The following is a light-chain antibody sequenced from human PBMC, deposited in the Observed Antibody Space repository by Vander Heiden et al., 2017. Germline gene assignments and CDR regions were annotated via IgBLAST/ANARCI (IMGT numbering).Light chain of an antibody. Sequence: QSVLAPPPSVSGAPGQRVTISCTGSSSNIGAFYDVHWYQHVPGTAPKLLIYRDNNRPSGVPDRCSGSKAGSSAFLAITGLQAEDEADYYCQSFDTSLSASVFGGGTKLTVL. CDR3: QSFDTSLSASV. J-gene: IGLJ3*02. V-gene: IGLV1-40*01. CDR2: RDN. CDR1: SSNIGAFYD.